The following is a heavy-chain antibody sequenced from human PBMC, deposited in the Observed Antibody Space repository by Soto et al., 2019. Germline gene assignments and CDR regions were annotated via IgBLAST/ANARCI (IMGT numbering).Heavy chain of an antibody. V-gene: IGHV2-5*02. CDR2: IYWDDDK. CDR3: ADFSCDSGSFRLFDY. Sequence: QITLKESGPTLVKPTQTLTLTCTFSGFSLSTSGVGVGWIRQPPGKALEWLALIYWDDDKRYSPSLKSRLTITNDTSKSQVLPTFTNMHPVDPATYYCADFSCDSGSFRLFDYWGQRALVAVSS. J-gene: IGHJ4*02. CDR1: GFSLSTSGVG. D-gene: IGHD3-10*01.